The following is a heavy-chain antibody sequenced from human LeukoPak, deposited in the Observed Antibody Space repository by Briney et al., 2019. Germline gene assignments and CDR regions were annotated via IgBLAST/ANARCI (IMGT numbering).Heavy chain of an antibody. V-gene: IGHV5-51*01. CDR2: IYPGDSDT. D-gene: IGHD2-2*01. CDR1: GYSFTSYW. CDR3: ARHPAGLGYCSSTSCSGRRSWFDP. Sequence: GESLKISCKGSGYSFTSYWIGWVRQMPGKGLEWMGIIYPGDSDTRYSPSFQGQVTISADKSISTAYLQWSSLKASDTAMYYCARHPAGLGYCSSTSCSGRRSWFDPWGQGTLVTVSS. J-gene: IGHJ5*02.